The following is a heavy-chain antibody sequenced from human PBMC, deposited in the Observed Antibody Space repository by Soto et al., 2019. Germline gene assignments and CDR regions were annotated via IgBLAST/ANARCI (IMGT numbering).Heavy chain of an antibody. D-gene: IGHD3-3*01. CDR2: ISYSGRI. CDR1: RGSINTGPYY. CDR3: ARRRRVTIFGVVINDAFDI. V-gene: IGHV4-39*01. Sequence: RSLTCTVSRGSINTGPYYLGWIRQPPGKGLEWIGSISYSGRIHDNPSLKSRLTISVDTSKNQFSLKLSSVTAADTAVYYCARRRRVTIFGVVINDAFDIWGQGTMVTVSS. J-gene: IGHJ3*02.